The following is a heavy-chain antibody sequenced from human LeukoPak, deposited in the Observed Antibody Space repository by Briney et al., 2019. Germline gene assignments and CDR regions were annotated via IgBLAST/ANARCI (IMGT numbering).Heavy chain of an antibody. Sequence: SETLSLTCAVYGGSFSGYYWSWIRQPPGKGLEWIGEINHSGSTNYNPSLKSRVTIPVDTSKNQFSLKLSSVTAADTAVYYCARGVVVVPAAILGYYYYYYMDVWGKGTTVTVSS. CDR3: ARGVVVVPAAILGYYYYYYMDV. D-gene: IGHD2-2*02. J-gene: IGHJ6*03. V-gene: IGHV4-34*01. CDR1: GGSFSGYY. CDR2: INHSGST.